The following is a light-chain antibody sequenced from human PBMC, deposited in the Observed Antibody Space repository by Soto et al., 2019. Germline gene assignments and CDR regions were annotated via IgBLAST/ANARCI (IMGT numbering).Light chain of an antibody. Sequence: EIVLTQSPDTLSLFPGERATLSCRASQSIISSLAWYQQKPGQAPRVLIYNNSTRATGIPARFSGSGSGTDFTLTISSLEPEDFAVYYCQQYNNWPPQNTFGQGTKLEIK. CDR3: QQYNNWPPQNT. J-gene: IGKJ2*01. V-gene: IGKV3-11*01. CDR2: NNS. CDR1: QSIISS.